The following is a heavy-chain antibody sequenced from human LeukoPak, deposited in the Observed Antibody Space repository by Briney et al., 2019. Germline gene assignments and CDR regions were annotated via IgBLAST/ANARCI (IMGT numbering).Heavy chain of an antibody. Sequence: GGSLRLSCAASGFTFSSYAMSWVRQAPGKGLEWVSAISGSGGSTYYADSVKGRFTISRGNSKYTLYLQMNSLRAEDTAVYYCAKDLYCSSTSCYTAYYYYYYMDVWGKGTTVTVSS. D-gene: IGHD2-2*02. CDR1: GFTFSSYA. CDR2: ISGSGGST. V-gene: IGHV3-23*01. J-gene: IGHJ6*03. CDR3: AKDLYCSSTSCYTAYYYYYYMDV.